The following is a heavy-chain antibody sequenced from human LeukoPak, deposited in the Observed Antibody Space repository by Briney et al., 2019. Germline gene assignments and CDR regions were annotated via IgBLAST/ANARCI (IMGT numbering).Heavy chain of an antibody. CDR3: ARDSITMVRGVIYRRADNWFDP. J-gene: IGHJ5*02. CDR2: IYYSGST. CDR1: GGSISSYY. Sequence: SETLSLTCTVSGGSISSYYWSWIRQPPGKGLEWIGYIYYSGSTNYNPSLKSRVTISVDTSKNQFSLKLSSVTAADTAVYYCARDSITMVRGVIYRRADNWFDPWGQGTLVTVSS. V-gene: IGHV4-59*12. D-gene: IGHD3-10*01.